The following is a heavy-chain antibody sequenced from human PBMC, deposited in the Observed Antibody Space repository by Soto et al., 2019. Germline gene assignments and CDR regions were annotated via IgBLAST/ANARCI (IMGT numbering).Heavy chain of an antibody. CDR1: GFSFSSSA. CDR2: ISGQGGTT. V-gene: IGHV3-23*01. J-gene: IGHJ5*02. Sequence: EVILLESGGHLVAPGESLRLSCVASGFSFSSSALTWVRQAPGKGLEWVADISGQGGTTYYADSVKGRFIISRDNSKNTLSLQMTSRRVDDTAVYYCAKENDYSIIESNWFDALDPGTLVTVSS. CDR3: AKENDYSIIESNWFDA. D-gene: IGHD4-4*01.